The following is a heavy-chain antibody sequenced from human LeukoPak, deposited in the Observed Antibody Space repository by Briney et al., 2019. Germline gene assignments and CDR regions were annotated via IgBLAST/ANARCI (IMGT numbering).Heavy chain of an antibody. CDR2: IRDSGGST. D-gene: IGHD6-19*01. CDR3: AKHSGSSGWYNDY. J-gene: IGHJ4*02. V-gene: IGHV3-23*01. Sequence: GRSLRLSCAASGFTFSTYAIHWVRQTPGKGLEWVSAIRDSGGSTYYADSVKGRFTISRDNSKNTLYLQMNSLRAEDTALYYCAKHSGSSGWYNDYWGQGTLVTVSP. CDR1: GFTFSTYA.